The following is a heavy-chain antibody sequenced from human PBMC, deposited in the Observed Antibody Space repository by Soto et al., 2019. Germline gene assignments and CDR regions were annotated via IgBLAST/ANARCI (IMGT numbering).Heavy chain of an antibody. Sequence: PGGSLRLSCAASGFTFSNAWMSWVRQAPGKGLEWVGRIKSKTDGGTTDYAAPVKGRFTISRDDSKNTLYLQMNSLKTEDTAVYYCTTDLVAIINFDYWGQGTLVTVSS. CDR2: IKSKTDGGTT. J-gene: IGHJ4*02. CDR3: TTDLVAIINFDY. CDR1: GFTFSNAW. V-gene: IGHV3-15*01. D-gene: IGHD5-12*01.